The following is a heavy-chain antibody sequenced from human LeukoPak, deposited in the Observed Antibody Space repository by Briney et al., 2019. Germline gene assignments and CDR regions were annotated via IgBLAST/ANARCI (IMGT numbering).Heavy chain of an antibody. Sequence: PSEPLSLTCTVSGGSISSYYWSWFRQPPGKGLEWIGYIYYIGSTNYNPSLKRRFTISVDTSKNQFSLKLSSVTAADTAVYYCARSYGSGSYPWFDPWGQGTLVTVSS. CDR3: ARSYGSGSYPWFDP. CDR1: GGSISSYY. J-gene: IGHJ5*02. V-gene: IGHV4-59*01. D-gene: IGHD3-10*01. CDR2: IYYIGST.